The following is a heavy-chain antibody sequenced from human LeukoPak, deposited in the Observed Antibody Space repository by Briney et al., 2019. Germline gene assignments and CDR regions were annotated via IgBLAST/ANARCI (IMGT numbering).Heavy chain of an antibody. V-gene: IGHV3-23*01. D-gene: IGHD1-14*01. Sequence: GGSLRLSCAVSGYSFSSYAMSWVRQAPGKGPGGVSTVSETGDGTYYADSVKGRFIISRDNSKNTFYLQMDSLRADDTAMYYCAKGKVNHLGGLDYWGQGTLVTVSS. J-gene: IGHJ4*02. CDR3: AKGKVNHLGGLDY. CDR2: VSETGDGT. CDR1: GYSFSSYA.